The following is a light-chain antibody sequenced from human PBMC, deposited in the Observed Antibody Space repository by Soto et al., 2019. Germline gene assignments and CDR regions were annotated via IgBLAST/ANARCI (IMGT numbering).Light chain of an antibody. V-gene: IGKV1-5*01. CDR1: QSISSW. CDR3: QQYNSYWT. J-gene: IGKJ1*01. CDR2: DAS. Sequence: DIPMTQSPSTLSASVGDRATITCRASQSISSWLAWYQPKPGKAPNLLIYDASSLESGVPSRFSGGGSGTEFTLTISSLQPDDFATYYCQQYNSYWTFGQGTKVDIK.